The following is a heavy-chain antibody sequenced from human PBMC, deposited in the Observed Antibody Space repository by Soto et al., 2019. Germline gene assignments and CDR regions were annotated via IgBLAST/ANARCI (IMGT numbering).Heavy chain of an antibody. CDR3: ARGAVAAGGTLGS. V-gene: IGHV1-69*02. J-gene: IGHJ4*02. CDR2: IIPVLGVA. D-gene: IGHD6-13*01. CDR1: GGSFNSYT. Sequence: QVQLVQSGAEVKKPGSSVKVSCKASGGSFNSYTFSWVRQAPGQGPEWMGRIIPVLGVANYAQTFQGRVTITADKTTSTVYMDLNSLRSADTAVYYCARGAVAAGGTLGSWGQGTLVTVSS.